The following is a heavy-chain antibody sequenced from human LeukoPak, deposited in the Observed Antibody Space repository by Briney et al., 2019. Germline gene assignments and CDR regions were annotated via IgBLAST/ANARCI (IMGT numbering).Heavy chain of an antibody. CDR2: VHLSGRT. V-gene: IGHV4-4*02. D-gene: IGHD2-21*01. CDR3: AKIVESGGALDFQH. Sequence: PSGTLSLTCGVSGGSISTTNWWTWVRQPPGEGLEWIGEVHLSGRTHYNPSLESRVTMSVDMSENHISLRLTSVTAADTAVYYCAKIVESGGALDFQHRGQGTLVTVSS. CDR1: GGSISTTNW. J-gene: IGHJ1*01.